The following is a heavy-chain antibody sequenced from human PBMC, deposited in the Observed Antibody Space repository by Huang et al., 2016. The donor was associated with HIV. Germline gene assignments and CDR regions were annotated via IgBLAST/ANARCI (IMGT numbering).Heavy chain of an antibody. CDR1: FTCGAEW. CDR2: IKQDEREK. J-gene: IGHJ6*02. Sequence: FTCGAEWMGGVGQAAGKGEEWVANIKQDEREKDYGDSVKGRFNISRDNARKVLFLEMDDRRVEDTAIYFCATKTAGMDIWGQGTTVTVSS. V-gene: IGHV3-7*01. D-gene: IGHD1-7*01. CDR3: ATKTAGMDI.